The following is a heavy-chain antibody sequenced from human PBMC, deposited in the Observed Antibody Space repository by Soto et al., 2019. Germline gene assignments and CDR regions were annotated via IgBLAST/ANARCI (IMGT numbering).Heavy chain of an antibody. CDR2: VSYSGST. D-gene: IGHD3-9*01. Sequence: SETLSLTCSVSGGSVSSNSYYWSWIRQPPGKGLEWIGYVSYSGSTNYNPSLKSRVTISVDMSKNQCSLNLRGLTSDDTAVYYCTKDAKFDDIYTGYFVNDLWGQGTPVTVSS. CDR1: GGSVSSNSYY. CDR3: TKDAKFDDIYTGYFVNDL. V-gene: IGHV4-61*01. J-gene: IGHJ5*02.